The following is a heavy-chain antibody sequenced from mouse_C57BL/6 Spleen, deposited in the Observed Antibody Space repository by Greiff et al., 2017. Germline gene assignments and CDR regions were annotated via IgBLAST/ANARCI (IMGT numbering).Heavy chain of an antibody. CDR1: GYTFTSYW. J-gene: IGHJ3*01. Sequence: QVQLQQPGAELVKPGASVKLSCKASGYTFTSYWMHWVKQRPGQGLEWIGMIHPNSGSTNYNEKFKSKATLTVDKSSSTAYMQLSSLTSEDSAVYYCARSYYVYDAFAYWGQGTLVTVSA. CDR3: ARSYYVYDAFAY. V-gene: IGHV1-64*01. D-gene: IGHD2-9*01. CDR2: IHPNSGST.